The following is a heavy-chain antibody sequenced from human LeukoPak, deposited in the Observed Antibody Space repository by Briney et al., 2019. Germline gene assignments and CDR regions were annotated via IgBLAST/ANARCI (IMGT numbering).Heavy chain of an antibody. CDR1: GFTFSRCW. D-gene: IGHD3-16*01. Sequence: GGSLRLSCAASGFTFSRCWMHWVRQVPGKGLVWVSRVNPDGSSTTYADSVKGRVTTSRDNAKNTLYLQMNRLRVEDTAVYFCARGGSYGDYWGQGILVTVSS. CDR3: ARGGSYGDY. CDR2: VNPDGSST. J-gene: IGHJ4*02. V-gene: IGHV3-74*01.